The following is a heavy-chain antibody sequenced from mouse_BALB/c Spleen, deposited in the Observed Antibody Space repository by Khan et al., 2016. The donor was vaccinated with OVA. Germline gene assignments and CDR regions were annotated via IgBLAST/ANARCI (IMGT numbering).Heavy chain of an antibody. D-gene: IGHD2-5*01. CDR3: ATDCFGSNRYFDY. V-gene: IGHV14-3*02. Sequence: VQLQQSGAELVKPGASVKLSCTASGFNIKDTYMHWVKQRPEQGLEWIGRIDPANGNTKHDPNFQGKATITADTSCNTAYLQLSNLTSEDTDVYYCATDCFGSNRYFDYWGQGTTLTVSS. CDR2: IDPANGNT. J-gene: IGHJ2*01. CDR1: GFNIKDTY.